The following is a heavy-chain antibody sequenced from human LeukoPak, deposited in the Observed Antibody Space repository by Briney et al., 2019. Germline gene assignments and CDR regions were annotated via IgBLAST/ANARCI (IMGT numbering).Heavy chain of an antibody. D-gene: IGHD3-10*01. CDR1: GYTFTSYG. J-gene: IGHJ3*02. V-gene: IGHV1-8*03. CDR2: MNPNSGNT. Sequence: ASVKVSCKASGYTFTSYGISWVRQAPGQGLEWMGWMNPNSGNTGYAQKFQGRVTITRSTSISTAYMELSSLRSEDTAVYYCARRSGSGRNPFHIWGQGTMVTVSS. CDR3: ARRSGSGRNPFHI.